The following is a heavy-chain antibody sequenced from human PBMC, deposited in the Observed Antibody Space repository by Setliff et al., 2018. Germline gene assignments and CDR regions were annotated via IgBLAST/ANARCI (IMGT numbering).Heavy chain of an antibody. V-gene: IGHV1-3*01. CDR2: INAANENT. D-gene: IGHD1-20*01. CDR1: GYTFSSYS. Sequence: GASVKVSCKASGYTFSSYSMHWVRQAPGQRLEWMGWINAANENTQYSKKFQGRLTITRGTSANTAYMELSSLRSEDTALYYCARYNWNTNWFDPWGRGTLVTVSS. CDR3: ARYNWNTNWFDP. J-gene: IGHJ5*02.